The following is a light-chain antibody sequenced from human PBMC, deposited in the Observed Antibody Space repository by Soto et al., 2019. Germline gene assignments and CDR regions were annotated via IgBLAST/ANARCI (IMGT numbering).Light chain of an antibody. J-gene: IGKJ1*01. V-gene: IGKV3-20*01. CDR1: QSISSSY. Sequence: EIVLTQSPDTLSLSPGERATLSCRASQSISSSYLAWYQQKPGQAPRLLIYGASSRATGIPDRFSGSGSGKDFTLTINRLEPEDFAVYYCQLYGSSVTFGQGTKVEIK. CDR2: GAS. CDR3: QLYGSSVT.